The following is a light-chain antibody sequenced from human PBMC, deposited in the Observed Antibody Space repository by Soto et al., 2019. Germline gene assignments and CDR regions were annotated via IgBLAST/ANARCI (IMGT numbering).Light chain of an antibody. CDR2: DAS. CDR1: QSISSW. V-gene: IGKV1-5*01. J-gene: IGKJ1*01. CDR3: QQYNSYST. Sequence: DLQMTQSPSTLSASVGDRVTITFRASQSISSWLAWYQQKPGKAPKLLIYDASSLESGVPSRFRASGYGTEFTLTISSLQPDDFATYYCQQYNSYSTFGQGTNVDIK.